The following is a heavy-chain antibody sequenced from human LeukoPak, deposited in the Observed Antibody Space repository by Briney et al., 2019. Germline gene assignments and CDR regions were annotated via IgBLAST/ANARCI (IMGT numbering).Heavy chain of an antibody. CDR1: GFTFTSSA. CDR2: IVVGSGNT. CDR3: AASYYYDSSGYYNT. Sequence: ASVKVSCKASGFTFTSSAAQWVRQARGQRLEWIGWIVVGSGNTNYAQKFQERVTITRDMSTSTAYMELSSLRSEDTAVYYCAASYYYDSSGYYNTWGQGTLVTVSS. D-gene: IGHD3-22*01. V-gene: IGHV1-58*01. J-gene: IGHJ5*02.